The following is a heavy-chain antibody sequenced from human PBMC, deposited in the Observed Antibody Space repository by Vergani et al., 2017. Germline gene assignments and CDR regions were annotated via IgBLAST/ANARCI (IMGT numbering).Heavy chain of an antibody. V-gene: IGHV4-61*02. CDR1: GGSISRGTYY. D-gene: IGHD3-22*01. CDR3: ARVNYDTTGRAPDVFDI. CDR2: ISTSGST. Sequence: QVRLQESGPGLVKPSQTLSLTCTVSGGSISRGTYYWGWIRQPAGKGLEWIGRISTSGSTIYNPSLKSRVTISADTSKNHFSLKLSSVTAADTAVYYCARVNYDTTGRAPDVFDIWGQGTMVTVSS. J-gene: IGHJ3*02.